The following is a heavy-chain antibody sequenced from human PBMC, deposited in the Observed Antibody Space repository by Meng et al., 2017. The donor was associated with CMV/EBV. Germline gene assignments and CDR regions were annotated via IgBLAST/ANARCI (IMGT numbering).Heavy chain of an antibody. J-gene: IGHJ4*01. CDR1: GLSFSASP. Sequence: VSGLSFSASPMSWVRQSPEKGLEWVSAINSGGGTSYADAVKGRFTISRDNSKNTVYLQMNNLRDDDSALYFCAQPSTTWGAFLPFDHWGHGSLVTVSS. CDR3: AQPSTTWGAFLPFDH. D-gene: IGHD3-16*01. CDR2: INSGGGT. V-gene: IGHV3-23*01.